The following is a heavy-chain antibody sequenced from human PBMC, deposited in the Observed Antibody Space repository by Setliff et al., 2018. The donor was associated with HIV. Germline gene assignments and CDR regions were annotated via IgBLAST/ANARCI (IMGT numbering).Heavy chain of an antibody. CDR2: TYYRSKWYT. CDR1: GDSVSSDSAA. Sequence: SQTLSLTCAISGDSVSSDSAAWNWIRQSPSRGLEWLARTYYRSKWYTDYAVSVKSRITINPDTSRNQFSLQLSSVIPDDSAVYCCARGGTTAYYFDHWAQGTLVTVSS. J-gene: IGHJ4*02. CDR3: ARGGTTAYYFDH. V-gene: IGHV6-1*01. D-gene: IGHD4-4*01.